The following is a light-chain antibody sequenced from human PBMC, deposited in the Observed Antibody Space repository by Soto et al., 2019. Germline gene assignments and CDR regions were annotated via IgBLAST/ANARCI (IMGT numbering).Light chain of an antibody. J-gene: IGKJ2*01. Sequence: DIQMTPSPSTLSASVGDRVTITCRASQSISSWLAWYQQKPGKAPKLLIYKASSLESGVPSRFSGSGSGTEFTLTISSLQPDDFATYYCQQYNSYLYTFGQGTKVDIK. CDR3: QQYNSYLYT. CDR1: QSISSW. V-gene: IGKV1-5*03. CDR2: KAS.